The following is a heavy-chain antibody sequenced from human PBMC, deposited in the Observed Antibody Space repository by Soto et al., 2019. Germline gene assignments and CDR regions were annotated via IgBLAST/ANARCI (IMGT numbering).Heavy chain of an antibody. Sequence: PGGSLRLSCAASGFTFSSYGMHWARQGPGKGLEWVSSISSSSSYIYYADSVKGRFTISRDNAKNSLYLQMNSLRAEDTAVYYCAREMSPYYYYGMDVWGQGTTVTVSS. V-gene: IGHV3-21*01. CDR1: GFTFSSYG. J-gene: IGHJ6*02. CDR3: AREMSPYYYYGMDV. CDR2: ISSSSSYI.